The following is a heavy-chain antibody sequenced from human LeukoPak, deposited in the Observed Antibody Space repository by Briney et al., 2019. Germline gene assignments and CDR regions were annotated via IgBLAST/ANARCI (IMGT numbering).Heavy chain of an antibody. D-gene: IGHD3-10*01. CDR1: GFTFSNAW. CDR3: TTGIPWFGEPSDY. CDR2: IKSKTDGGTT. J-gene: IGHJ4*02. V-gene: IGHV3-15*01. Sequence: GGSLRLSCAASGFTFSNAWMSWVRQAPGKGLEWVGRIKSKTDGGTTDYAAPVKGRFTISRDDSKNTLYLQMNSLKTEDTAVYYCTTGIPWFGEPSDYWGQGTLVTVSS.